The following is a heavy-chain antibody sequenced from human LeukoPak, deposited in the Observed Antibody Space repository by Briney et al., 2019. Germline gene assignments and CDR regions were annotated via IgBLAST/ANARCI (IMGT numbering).Heavy chain of an antibody. CDR3: ARDRYTRFLEWLPRSSDYYYGMDV. CDR2: IKQDGSEK. CDR1: GFTFSSYA. J-gene: IGHJ6*02. Sequence: GGSLRLSCAASGFTFSSYAMSWVRQAPGKGLEWVANIKQDGSEKYYVDSVKGRFTISRDNAKNSLYLQMNSLRAEDTAVYYCARDRYTRFLEWLPRSSDYYYGMDVWGQGTTVTVSS. D-gene: IGHD3-3*01. V-gene: IGHV3-7*01.